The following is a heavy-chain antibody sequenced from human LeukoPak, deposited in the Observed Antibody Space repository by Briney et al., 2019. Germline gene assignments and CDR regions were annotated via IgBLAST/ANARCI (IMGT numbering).Heavy chain of an antibody. J-gene: IGHJ4*02. D-gene: IGHD3-10*01. CDR1: GGSISSYY. Sequence: SETLSLTCTVSGGSISSYYWSWIRRPPGKGLEWIGYIYYSGSTNYNPSLKSRVTISVDTSKNQFSLKLSSVTAADTAVYYCAREDGWYFDYWGQGTLATVSS. CDR2: IYYSGST. CDR3: AREDGWYFDY. V-gene: IGHV4-59*01.